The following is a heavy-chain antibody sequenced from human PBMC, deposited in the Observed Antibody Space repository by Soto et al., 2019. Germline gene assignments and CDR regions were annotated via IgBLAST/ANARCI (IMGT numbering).Heavy chain of an antibody. Sequence: GGSLRLSCAASGFTFSSYAMSWVRQAPGKGLEWGSAISGSGGSTYYADSVKGRFTISRDNSKNTLYLQMNSLRAEDTAVYYCAKGQIGYCSGGSCYSYYYYGMDVWGQGTTVTVSS. CDR1: GFTFSSYA. J-gene: IGHJ6*02. V-gene: IGHV3-23*01. CDR3: AKGQIGYCSGGSCYSYYYYGMDV. CDR2: ISGSGGST. D-gene: IGHD2-15*01.